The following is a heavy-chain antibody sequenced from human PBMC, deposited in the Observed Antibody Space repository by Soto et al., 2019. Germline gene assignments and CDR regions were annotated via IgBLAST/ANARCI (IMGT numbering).Heavy chain of an antibody. CDR1: GGTFSSYA. CDR2: IIPIFGTA. J-gene: IGHJ6*02. V-gene: IGHV1-69*01. Sequence: QVQLVQSGAEVKKPGSSVKVSCKASGGTFSSYAISWVRQAPGQGLEWMGGIIPIFGTANYAQKFQGRVTITADESTSTAYMELSSLRSEDTAVYYCASGALEYSSAKPSGMIKGVDVWGQGTMVTVSS. CDR3: ASGALEYSSAKPSGMIKGVDV. D-gene: IGHD6-6*01.